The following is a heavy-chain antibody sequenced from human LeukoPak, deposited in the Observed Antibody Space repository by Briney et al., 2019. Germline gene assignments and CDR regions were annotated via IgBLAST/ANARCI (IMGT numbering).Heavy chain of an antibody. D-gene: IGHD3-3*01. CDR1: GFTFKNYA. CDR3: AKEGDFWSGYLGIY. Sequence: PGGSLRLSCAASGFTFKNYAMNWVRQSPGQGLEWVSTISGDAVTSWYADSVKGRFTVSRDNSRNIVFLQMNNLRAEDTAVYYCAKEGDFWSGYLGIYWGQGTLVTVSS. V-gene: IGHV3-23*01. CDR2: ISGDAVTS. J-gene: IGHJ4*02.